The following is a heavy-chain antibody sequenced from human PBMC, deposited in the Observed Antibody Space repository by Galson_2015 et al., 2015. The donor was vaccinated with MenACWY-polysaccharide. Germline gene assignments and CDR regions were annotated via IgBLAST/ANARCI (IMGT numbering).Heavy chain of an antibody. J-gene: IGHJ4*02. CDR2: SGSGGGL. CDR3: AKVGPRSSWTMGIDY. V-gene: IGHV3-23*01. Sequence: SLRLSCAASTVTFRGSGMHWVRQAPGKGLEWVSGSGSGGGLYYADSVKGRFTVSRDNSKNTLYLQMNNLRAEGTAVYYCAKVGPRSSWTMGIDYWGQGTLVTVSS. CDR1: TVTFRGSG. D-gene: IGHD6-13*01.